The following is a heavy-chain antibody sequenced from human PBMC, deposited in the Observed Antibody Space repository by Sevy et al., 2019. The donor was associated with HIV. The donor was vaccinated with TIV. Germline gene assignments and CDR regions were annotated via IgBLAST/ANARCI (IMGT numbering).Heavy chain of an antibody. Sequence: SETLSLTCAVYGGSFSGYYWSWIRQPPGKGLEWIGEINHSGSTNYNPPLKSRVTISVDTSKNQFSLKLSSVTAADTAVYYCARVVPYYDILTGYYAVYFDYWGQGTLVTVSS. D-gene: IGHD3-9*01. CDR1: GGSFSGYY. J-gene: IGHJ4*02. CDR2: INHSGST. V-gene: IGHV4-34*01. CDR3: ARVVPYYDILTGYYAVYFDY.